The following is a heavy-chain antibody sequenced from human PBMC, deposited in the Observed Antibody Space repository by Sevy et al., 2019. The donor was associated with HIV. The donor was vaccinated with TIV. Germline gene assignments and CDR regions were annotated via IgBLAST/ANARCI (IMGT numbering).Heavy chain of an antibody. CDR2: ISLSHHTI. V-gene: IGHV3-11*01. CDR3: ARDPGYSGGWYGPHFAY. Sequence: GGSLRLSCAASGFPFSTYYMTWIRQAPGKGLEWLAYISLSHHTIYYADSVKRRFTISRDNAKNSLYLQMNNLRAEDTATYYCARDPGYSGGWYGPHFAYWGQGALVTVSS. D-gene: IGHD6-19*01. CDR1: GFPFSTYY. J-gene: IGHJ4*02.